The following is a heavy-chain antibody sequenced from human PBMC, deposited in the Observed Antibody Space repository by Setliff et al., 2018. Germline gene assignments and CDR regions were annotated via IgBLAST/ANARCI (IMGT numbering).Heavy chain of an antibody. CDR3: ARQNDFWSGQDFDY. J-gene: IGHJ4*02. CDR1: GFTFSSYA. CDR2: ISYDGSNK. D-gene: IGHD3-3*01. V-gene: IGHV3-30*04. Sequence: PGGSLRLSCAASGFTFSSYAMHWVRQAPGKGLEWVAVISYDGSNKYYADSVKGRFTISRDNSKNTLYLQVNSLRAEDTAVYYCARQNDFWSGQDFDYWGQGTLVTVSS.